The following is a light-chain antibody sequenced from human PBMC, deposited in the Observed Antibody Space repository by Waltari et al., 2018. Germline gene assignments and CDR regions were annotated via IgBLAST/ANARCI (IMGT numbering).Light chain of an antibody. CDR2: EVS. V-gene: IGLV2-18*02. CDR3: SSYTPSATLL. J-gene: IGLJ2*01. Sequence: QSALAQPPSVSGSTGQSVTIACRGTCCDVRTYNRVSWYQQPPGTAPKLIIFEVSSRPSGVPDRFSGSKSGSTASLTISGLQTEDEGDYYCSSYTPSATLLFGGGTKLTVL. CDR1: CCDVRTYNR.